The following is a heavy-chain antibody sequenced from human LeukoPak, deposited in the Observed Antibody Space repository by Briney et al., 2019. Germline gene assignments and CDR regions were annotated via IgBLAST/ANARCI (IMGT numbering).Heavy chain of an antibody. J-gene: IGHJ4*02. D-gene: IGHD6-13*01. CDR3: ARLPTSYSSSWYYFDY. V-gene: IGHV4-59*08. CDR1: GGSISSYY. Sequence: SETLSLTCTVSGGSISSYYWSWIRQPPGKGLEWIGYIYYSGSTNYNPSLKSRVTISVDTSKNQFSLKLSSVTAADTAVYSCARLPTSYSSSWYYFDYWGQGTLVTVSS. CDR2: IYYSGST.